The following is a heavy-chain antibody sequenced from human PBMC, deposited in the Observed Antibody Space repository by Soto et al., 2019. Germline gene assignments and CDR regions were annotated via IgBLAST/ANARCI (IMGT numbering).Heavy chain of an antibody. CDR1: GDSVSSNSAA. Sequence: PSQTLSLTCAISGDSVSSNSAAWNWIRQSPSRGLEWLGRTYYRSKWYNDYAVSVKSRITINPDTSKNQFSLQLNSVTPEDTAVYYCARGKTRGEQLPPNWSDPPGQGPLLTLSS. J-gene: IGHJ5*02. D-gene: IGHD1-26*01. CDR2: TYYRSKWYN. CDR3: ARGKTRGEQLPPNWSDP. V-gene: IGHV6-1*01.